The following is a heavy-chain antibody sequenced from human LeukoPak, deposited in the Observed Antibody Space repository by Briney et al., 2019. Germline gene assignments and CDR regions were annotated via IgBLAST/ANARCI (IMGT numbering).Heavy chain of an antibody. CDR2: ISYIGST. V-gene: IGHV4-59*11. CDR3: ARDPTTVTKGLDI. D-gene: IGHD4-17*01. J-gene: IGHJ3*02. Sequence: SETLSLTCTVSGGSISSHYWTWIRQPPGKGLEWIGYISYIGSTNYNPPLKSRVTISVDTSKNQFSLKLSSVTAADAAVYFCARDPTTVTKGLDIWGQGTMVTVSS. CDR1: GGSISSHY.